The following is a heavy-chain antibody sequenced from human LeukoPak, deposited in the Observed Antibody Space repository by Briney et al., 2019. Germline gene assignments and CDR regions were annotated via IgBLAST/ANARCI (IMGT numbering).Heavy chain of an antibody. J-gene: IGHJ4*02. Sequence: PSETLSLTCTVSGGSISSYYWSWVRQPAGKGLEWIGRIYTSGSTNYNPSLKSRVTMSVDTSKNQFSLKLSSVTAVDTAVYYCARGAYYYDSSGYYRFDYWGQGTLVTVSS. D-gene: IGHD3-22*01. CDR2: IYTSGST. CDR3: ARGAYYYDSSGYYRFDY. V-gene: IGHV4-4*07. CDR1: GGSISSYY.